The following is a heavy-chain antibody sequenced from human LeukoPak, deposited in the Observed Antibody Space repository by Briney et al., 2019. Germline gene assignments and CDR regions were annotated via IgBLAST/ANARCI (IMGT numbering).Heavy chain of an antibody. V-gene: IGHV4-39*07. Sequence: SETLSLTCTVSGGSISSSSYYWGWIRQPPGKGLEWIGSIYYSGSTYYNPSLKSRVTISVDTSKNQFSLKLSSVTAADTAVYYCARVSSGWYPYYFDYWGQGTLVTVSS. CDR3: ARVSSGWYPYYFDY. D-gene: IGHD6-19*01. CDR1: GGSISSSSYY. CDR2: IYYSGST. J-gene: IGHJ4*02.